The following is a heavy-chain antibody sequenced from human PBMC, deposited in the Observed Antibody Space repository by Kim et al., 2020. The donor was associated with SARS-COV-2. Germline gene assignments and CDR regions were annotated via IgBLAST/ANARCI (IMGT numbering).Heavy chain of an antibody. CDR3: AREEGCSGGSCYNFDY. V-gene: IGHV1-69*13. J-gene: IGHJ4*02. CDR2: IIPIFGTA. CDR1: GGTFSSYA. D-gene: IGHD2-15*01. Sequence: SVKVSCKASGGTFSSYAISWVRQAPGQGLEWMGGIIPIFGTANYAQKIQGRVTITADESTSTAYMELSSLRSEDTAVYYCAREEGCSGGSCYNFDYWGQGTLVTVSS.